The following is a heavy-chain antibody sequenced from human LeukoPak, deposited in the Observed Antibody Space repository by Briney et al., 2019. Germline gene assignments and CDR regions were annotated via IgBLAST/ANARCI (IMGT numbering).Heavy chain of an antibody. CDR2: ISGSGGST. V-gene: IGHV3-23*01. CDR1: GFTFSSYA. CDR3: AKESYDFWSGYSAHNWFDP. Sequence: GGSLRLSCAASGFTFSSYAMSWVRQAPGKGLEWVSAISGSGGSTYYADSVKGRFTISRDNSKNTLYLQMNSLRAEDTAVYYCAKESYDFWSGYSAHNWFDPWGQGTLVTVSS. D-gene: IGHD3-3*01. J-gene: IGHJ5*02.